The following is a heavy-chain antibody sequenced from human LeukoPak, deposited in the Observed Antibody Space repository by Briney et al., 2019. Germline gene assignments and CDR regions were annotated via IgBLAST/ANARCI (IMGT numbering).Heavy chain of an antibody. CDR3: ARDFLKTDAFDI. V-gene: IGHV4-4*08. CDR1: GGSFSGYY. CDR2: IYTGGST. J-gene: IGHJ3*02. Sequence: SETLSLTCAVYGGSFSGYYWSWIRQPPGKGLEWIGRIYTGGSTNYNPSLKSRVTISVDTSKNQFSLKLSSVTAADTAVYYCARDFLKTDAFDIWGQGTMVTVSS.